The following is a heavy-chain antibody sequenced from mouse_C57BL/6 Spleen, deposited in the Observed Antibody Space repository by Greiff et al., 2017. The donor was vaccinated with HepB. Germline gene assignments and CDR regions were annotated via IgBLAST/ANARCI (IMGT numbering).Heavy chain of an antibody. CDR3: ARGGYDYDGDWFAY. D-gene: IGHD2-4*01. J-gene: IGHJ3*01. CDR2: INPNNGGT. V-gene: IGHV1-26*01. CDR1: GYTFTDYY. Sequence: VQLQQSGPELVKPGASVKISCKASGYTFTDYYMNWVKQSHGKSLEWIGDINPNNGGTSYNQKFKGKATLTVDKSSSTAYMELRSLTSEDSAVYYCARGGYDYDGDWFAYWGQGTLVTVSA.